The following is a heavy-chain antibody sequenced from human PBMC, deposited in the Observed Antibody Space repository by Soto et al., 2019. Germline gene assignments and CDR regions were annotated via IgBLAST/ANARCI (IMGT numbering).Heavy chain of an antibody. CDR3: AKDRVAGTISSFDY. CDR1: GFTFGSYA. CDR2: ISYHGSDNK. J-gene: IGHJ4*02. D-gene: IGHD6-19*01. Sequence: GGSLRLSCAASGFTFGSYAMHWVRQAPGKGLEWLTLISYHGSDNKYYADSVKGRFTISRDISKNTLYLQMNSLRPEDTAVYYCAKDRVAGTISSFDYWGQGTLVTVSS. V-gene: IGHV3-30*04.